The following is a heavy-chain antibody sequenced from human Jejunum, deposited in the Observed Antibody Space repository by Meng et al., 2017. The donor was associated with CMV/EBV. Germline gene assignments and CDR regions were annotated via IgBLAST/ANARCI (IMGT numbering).Heavy chain of an antibody. Sequence: LSCATSGFSFSDSWMHWVRQAPGKGLLWVSRINIDGSSTTYADSVKGRFTISRDNAKNTLYLQMNNLRAEDTAIYYCTRGGSLFYWGQGTLVTVSS. CDR2: INIDGSST. CDR1: GFSFSDSW. CDR3: TRGGSLFY. D-gene: IGHD1-26*01. V-gene: IGHV3-74*01. J-gene: IGHJ4*02.